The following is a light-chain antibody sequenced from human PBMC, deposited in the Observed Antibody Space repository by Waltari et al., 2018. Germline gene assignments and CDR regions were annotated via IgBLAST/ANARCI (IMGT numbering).Light chain of an antibody. Sequence: QSALTQPRPVSGSPGPSVTIPCTGTSRDVGGYNYVSWYQPHPGKAPKLMIYDVSKRPSGVPDRFSGSKSGNTASLTISGLQAEDEADYYCCSYAGSYTFVVFGGGTKLTVL. CDR3: CSYAGSYTFVV. CDR1: SRDVGGYNY. CDR2: DVS. J-gene: IGLJ2*01. V-gene: IGLV2-11*01.